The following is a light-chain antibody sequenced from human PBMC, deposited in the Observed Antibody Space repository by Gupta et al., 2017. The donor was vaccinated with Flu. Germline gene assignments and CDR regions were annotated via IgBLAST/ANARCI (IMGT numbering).Light chain of an antibody. CDR1: QNIDDIF. Sequence: DIQMTQSPSSLSASVGDRVTITCRASQNIDDIFLNWYQKKPGRGPKVLIYSTSSLQSGVPSRCSGSGSGTDFTLTISSLQPEDFATYFCQQSRSFPYSFGQGTKLEI. CDR2: STS. V-gene: IGKV1-39*01. J-gene: IGKJ2*03. CDR3: QQSRSFPYS.